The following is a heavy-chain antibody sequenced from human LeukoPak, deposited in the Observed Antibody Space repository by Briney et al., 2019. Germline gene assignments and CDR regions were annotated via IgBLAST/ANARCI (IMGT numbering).Heavy chain of an antibody. J-gene: IGHJ3*02. D-gene: IGHD3-3*01. Sequence: ASVKVSCKASGYTFTGYYMHWVRQAPGQGLGWRGWINPNSGGTNYAQKFKGRVTMTRDTSISTAYMELSRLRSDDTAVYYCARTYYDFWSGYYEAFDIWGQGTMVTVSS. CDR2: INPNSGGT. CDR1: GYTFTGYY. V-gene: IGHV1-2*02. CDR3: ARTYYDFWSGYYEAFDI.